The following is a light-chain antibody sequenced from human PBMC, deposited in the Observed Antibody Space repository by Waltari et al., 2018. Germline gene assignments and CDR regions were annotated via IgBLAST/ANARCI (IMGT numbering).Light chain of an antibody. CDR2: VNSDGSH. Sequence: QLVLPHSPSASAALGASVKLTCTLTSGHSTNAIAWLQKRPEKGPRYLMKVNSDGSHNKGDEIPDRFSGSSSGAERYLTISSLQSEDEADYYCQTGGHGTWVFGGGTKLTVL. V-gene: IGLV4-69*01. CDR1: SGHSTNA. J-gene: IGLJ3*02. CDR3: QTGGHGTWV.